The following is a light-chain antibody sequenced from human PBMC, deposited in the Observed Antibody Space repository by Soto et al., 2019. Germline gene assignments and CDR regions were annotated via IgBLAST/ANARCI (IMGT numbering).Light chain of an antibody. CDR3: CSYTSSSTHV. V-gene: IGLV2-14*03. Sequence: QSALTQPASVSGSPGQSITISCTGTSSDVGGYNFVSWYQQHPGKVPKLMIFGVNRRPSGVSDRFSGSKSGNTASPTISGLQAEDEGDSYCCSYTSSSTHVFGSGTKLTVL. CDR2: GVN. CDR1: SSDVGGYNF. J-gene: IGLJ1*01.